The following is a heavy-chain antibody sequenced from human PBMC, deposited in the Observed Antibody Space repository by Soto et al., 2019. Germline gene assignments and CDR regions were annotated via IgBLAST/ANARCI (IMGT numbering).Heavy chain of an antibody. CDR2: INPSGGST. D-gene: IGHD1-20*01. V-gene: IGHV1-46*03. CDR3: ARDDPWTQEVYYFDY. J-gene: IGHJ4*02. CDR1: GYTFTIYY. Sequence: ASVKVSCKASGYTFTIYYMHWVRQAPGQGLEWMGIINPSGGSTSYAQKFQGRVTMTRDTSTSTVYMELSSLRSEDTAVYYCARDDPWTQEVYYFDYWGQGTLVTVSS.